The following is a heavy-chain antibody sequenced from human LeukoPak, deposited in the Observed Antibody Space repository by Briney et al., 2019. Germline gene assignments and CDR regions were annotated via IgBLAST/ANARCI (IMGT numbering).Heavy chain of an antibody. V-gene: IGHV1-46*01. Sequence: GESLKISCKASGYTFTSYYMHWVRQAPGQGLEWMGIINPSGGSTSYAQKFQGRVTMTRDTSTSTVYMELSSLRSEDTAVYYCARDGVLRFLEWLSNPHNWFDPWGQGTLVTVSS. CDR2: INPSGGST. CDR3: ARDGVLRFLEWLSNPHNWFDP. D-gene: IGHD3-3*01. CDR1: GYTFTSYY. J-gene: IGHJ5*02.